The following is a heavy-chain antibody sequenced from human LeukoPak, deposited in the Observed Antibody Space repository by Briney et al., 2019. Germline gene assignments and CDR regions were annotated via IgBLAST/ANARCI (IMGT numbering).Heavy chain of an antibody. CDR1: GGSISSYY. CDR2: IYYSGST. J-gene: IGHJ4*02. Sequence: SETLSLTCAVSGGSISSYYWSWIRQPPGKGLEWIGYIYYSGSTNYNPSLKSRVTISVDTSKNQFSLKLSSVTAADTAVYYCARGWGYFDYWGQGTLVTVSS. CDR3: ARGWGYFDY. D-gene: IGHD3-16*01. V-gene: IGHV4-59*01.